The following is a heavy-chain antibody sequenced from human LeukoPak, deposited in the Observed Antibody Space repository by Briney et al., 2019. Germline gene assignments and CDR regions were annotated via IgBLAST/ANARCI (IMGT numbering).Heavy chain of an antibody. CDR3: AELGITMIGGV. CDR1: GLTFSSYD. Sequence: QPGGSLRLSCAASGLTFSSYDMNWVRQAPGNGLEWISYINTGGSTIYYADSVKGRFTVSRDNAKNSLYLQMNSLRAEDTAVYYCAELGITMIGGVWGKGTTVTISS. D-gene: IGHD3-10*02. V-gene: IGHV3-48*03. J-gene: IGHJ6*04. CDR2: INTGGSTI.